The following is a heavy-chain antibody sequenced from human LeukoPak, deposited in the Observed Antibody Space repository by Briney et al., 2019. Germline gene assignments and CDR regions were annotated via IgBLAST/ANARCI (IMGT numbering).Heavy chain of an antibody. CDR2: ISWDGGST. CDR3: ANGIYTYGPLDY. J-gene: IGHJ4*02. CDR1: GFTFDDYT. V-gene: IGHV3-43*01. D-gene: IGHD5-18*01. Sequence: PGGSLRLSCAASGFTFDDYTMHWVRQAPGKGLEWVSLISWDGGSTYYADSVKRRFTISRDNSRNSLYLQIKDLRTEDTAFYYCANGIYTYGPLDYWGQGTLVTVSS.